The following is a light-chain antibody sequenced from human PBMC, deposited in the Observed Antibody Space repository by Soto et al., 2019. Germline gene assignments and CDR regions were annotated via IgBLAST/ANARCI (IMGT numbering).Light chain of an antibody. CDR1: SSDVGLYDY. J-gene: IGLJ1*01. CDR3: SSYGGNSNYV. CDR2: EVT. Sequence: QSVLTQPPSASGSPGQSVTISCTGTSSDVGLYDYVSWYQQHPGKVPKLLIYEVTQRPSGVPDRFSGSKSGNTASLTVSGLQAEGEADYYCSSYGGNSNYVFGTGTKVTLL. V-gene: IGLV2-8*01.